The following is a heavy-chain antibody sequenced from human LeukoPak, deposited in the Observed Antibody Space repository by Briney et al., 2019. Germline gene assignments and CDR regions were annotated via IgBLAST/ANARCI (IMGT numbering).Heavy chain of an antibody. CDR2: IGSSGRTK. CDR1: GFTFRSFE. D-gene: IGHD4-17*01. Sequence: GGSLRLSCAASGFTFRSFEMSWVRQAPGKGLEWVSYIGSSGRTKYNGDSVKGRFTISRDNAKNSLYLQMNSLRAEDTALYYCARASHADFPDYWGQGTLVTVSS. CDR3: ARASHADFPDY. J-gene: IGHJ4*02. V-gene: IGHV3-48*03.